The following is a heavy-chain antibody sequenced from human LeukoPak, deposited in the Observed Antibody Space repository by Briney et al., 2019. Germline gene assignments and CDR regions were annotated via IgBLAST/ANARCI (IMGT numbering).Heavy chain of an antibody. CDR3: ARDMGAAAGTGYWFDP. J-gene: IGHJ5*02. V-gene: IGHV7-4-1*02. CDR2: INTKTGNP. D-gene: IGHD6-13*01. CDR1: GYTFTSYA. Sequence: ASVKVSCEASGYTFTSYAMNWVRQAPGQGLEWMGWINTKTGNPTYAQGFTGRFDFSLDTSVSAAYLQISSLKAEDTAVYYCARDMGAAAGTGYWFDPWGQGTLVTVSS.